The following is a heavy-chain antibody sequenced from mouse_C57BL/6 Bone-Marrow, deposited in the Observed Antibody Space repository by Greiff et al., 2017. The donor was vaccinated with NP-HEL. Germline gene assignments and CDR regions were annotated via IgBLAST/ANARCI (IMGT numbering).Heavy chain of an antibody. CDR2: IDPNSGGT. CDR3: ASGLRYPYGY. J-gene: IGHJ4*01. D-gene: IGHD1-1*01. CDR1: GYTFTSYW. V-gene: IGHV1-72*01. Sequence: QVQLQQSGAELVKPGASVKLSCKASGYTFTSYWMHWVKQRPGRGLEWMGRIDPNSGGTKYNQKFKGKATLTVDKPSSTAYMQLSSLTSEDSAVYYSASGLRYPYGYWGQGTSVTVSS.